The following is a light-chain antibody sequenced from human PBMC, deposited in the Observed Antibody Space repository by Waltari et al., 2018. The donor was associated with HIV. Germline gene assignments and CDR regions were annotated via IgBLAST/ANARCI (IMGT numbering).Light chain of an antibody. Sequence: DTQMTQSPSSLSASVGDRVTITCRASANVRGDLGWFQQTPAKAPKRLIYAVSNLQGGVPSRFNGSGFATEFTLTITSLQPEDFATYYCLQYNEFPLPFGGGTRVE. CDR1: ANVRGD. CDR2: AVS. V-gene: IGKV1-17*01. CDR3: LQYNEFPLP. J-gene: IGKJ4*01.